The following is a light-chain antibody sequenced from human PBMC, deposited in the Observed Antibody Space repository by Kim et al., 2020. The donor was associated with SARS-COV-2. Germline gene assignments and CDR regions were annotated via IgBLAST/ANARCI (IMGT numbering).Light chain of an antibody. CDR3: QCFDNANYNWV. CDR2: ENE. J-gene: IGLJ3*02. CDR1: SGSIASNK. V-gene: IGLV6-57*03. Sequence: TVTISRTRGSGSIASNKVQWYQQRPGSAPTTVIYENEKRPSGVPDRFSGSIDTSSNSASLTISGLKTEDEADYYCQCFDNANYNWVFGGGTMLTVL.